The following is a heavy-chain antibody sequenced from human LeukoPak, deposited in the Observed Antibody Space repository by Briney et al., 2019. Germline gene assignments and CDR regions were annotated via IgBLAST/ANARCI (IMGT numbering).Heavy chain of an antibody. CDR1: GFTFSSYA. J-gene: IGHJ4*02. V-gene: IGHV3-23*01. Sequence: PGGSLRLSCAASGFTFSSYAMSWVRQAPGKGLEWVSAFSGSGGNTYYADSVKGRFTISRDNSKNTLYLQMNSLRAEDTAVYYCAKVVLWFGELNDYWGQGTLVTVSS. CDR3: AKVVLWFGELNDY. CDR2: FSGSGGNT. D-gene: IGHD3-10*01.